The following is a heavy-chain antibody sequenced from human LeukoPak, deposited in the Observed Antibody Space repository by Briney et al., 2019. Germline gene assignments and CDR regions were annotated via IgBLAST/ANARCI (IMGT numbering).Heavy chain of an antibody. V-gene: IGHV4-39*01. CDR2: IHYTGIT. CDR1: GGSIASSKYY. D-gene: IGHD4-17*01. J-gene: IGHJ4*02. Sequence: SETLSLTCTVSGGSIASSKYYWGWIRQPPGKGLEWIGSIHYTGITYYNPSLKTRVTISVDTSKNQFSLTLSSVTAADTSVYYCVSRRGDGDYRPDYWGQGTLVTVSS. CDR3: VSRRGDGDYRPDY.